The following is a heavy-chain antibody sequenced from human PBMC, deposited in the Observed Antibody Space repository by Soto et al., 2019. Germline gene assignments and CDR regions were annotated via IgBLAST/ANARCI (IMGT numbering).Heavy chain of an antibody. D-gene: IGHD3-10*01. CDR3: AKATGMIRGVIIPLDP. V-gene: IGHV3-23*01. CDR1: GFTFSSYA. J-gene: IGHJ5*02. Sequence: LRLSCAASGFTFSSYAMSWVRQAPGKGLEWVSAISGSGGSTYYADSVKGRFTISRDDSKNTLYLQMNSLRAEDTAVYYCAKATGMIRGVIIPLDPWGQGTLVTVSS. CDR2: ISGSGGST.